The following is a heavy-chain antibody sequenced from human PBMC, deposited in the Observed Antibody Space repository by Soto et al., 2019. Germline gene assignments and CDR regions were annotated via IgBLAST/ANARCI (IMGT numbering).Heavy chain of an antibody. V-gene: IGHV3-23*01. CDR3: AKALDGADYYYRMDV. J-gene: IGHJ6*02. CDR1: GFTFSSYA. CDR2: ISGSGGST. Sequence: PGGSLRLSCAASGFTFSSYAMNWVRQAPGKGLEWVSAISGSGGSTYYADSVKGRFTISRDNSKNTLYLQMNSLRAEDTAVYYCAKALDGADYYYRMDVWGQGTTVTVSS. D-gene: IGHD4-17*01.